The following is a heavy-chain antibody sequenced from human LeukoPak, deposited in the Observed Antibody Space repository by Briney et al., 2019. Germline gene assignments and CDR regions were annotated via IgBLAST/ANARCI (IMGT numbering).Heavy chain of an antibody. CDR1: GGSISSYY. V-gene: IGHV4-4*07. J-gene: IGHJ6*03. Sequence: SETLSLTCTVSGGSISSYYWSWIRQSAGKGLEWIGRIYNSGSTNYIPSLKSRVTMSVDKSKNQFSLKLSSVTAAETAVYYCARETYYYGSGSRDYYMAVWGKGTTVTVSS. CDR2: IYNSGST. D-gene: IGHD3-10*01. CDR3: ARETYYYGSGSRDYYMAV.